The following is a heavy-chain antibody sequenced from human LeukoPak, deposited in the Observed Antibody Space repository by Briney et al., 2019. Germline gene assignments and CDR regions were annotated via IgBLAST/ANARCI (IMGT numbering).Heavy chain of an antibody. Sequence: ASVKVSCKASGGTFISYSLSWVRQAPGQGLEWMGGIIPIFCTPNYAKKCQGRDTITTDESTSTANMELSSLRSEDTAVYYCARQGVGATRERYFDYWGQGTLVTVSS. CDR1: GGTFISYS. J-gene: IGHJ4*02. D-gene: IGHD1-26*01. CDR3: ARQGVGATRERYFDY. V-gene: IGHV1-69*05. CDR2: IIPIFCTP.